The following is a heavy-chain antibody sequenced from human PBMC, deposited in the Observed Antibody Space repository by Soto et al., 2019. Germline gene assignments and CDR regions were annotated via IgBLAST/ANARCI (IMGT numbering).Heavy chain of an antibody. CDR1: GGTFSSYA. J-gene: IGHJ6*02. CDR2: IIPIFGTA. CDR3: ARDRSSSSLRYYYGMDV. D-gene: IGHD6-6*01. V-gene: IGHV1-69*01. Sequence: QVQLVQSGAEVKKPGSSVKVSCKASGGTFSSYAISWVRQAPGQGLEWMGGIIPIFGTANYAQKFQGRVTITADESTSTAYMELSSLRSEDTAVYYCARDRSSSSLRYYYGMDVWGQGTTVTVSS.